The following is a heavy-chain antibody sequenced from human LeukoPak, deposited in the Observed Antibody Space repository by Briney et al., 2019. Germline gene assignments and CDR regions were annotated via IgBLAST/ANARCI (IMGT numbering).Heavy chain of an antibody. Sequence: PGGSLRLSCAASGFTFSNAWMSWVRQAPGKGLEWIGRIKRKTDSGTTDFAAPVKGRFTFSRDDSENKVFLQMNSLKTEDTAVYYCATDLLDYWGQGTLVIVSS. CDR2: IKRKTDSGTT. J-gene: IGHJ4*02. CDR1: GFTFSNAW. V-gene: IGHV3-15*01. CDR3: ATDLLDY.